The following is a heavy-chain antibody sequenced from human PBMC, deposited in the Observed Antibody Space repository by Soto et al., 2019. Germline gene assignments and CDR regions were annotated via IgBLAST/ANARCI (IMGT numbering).Heavy chain of an antibody. CDR1: GGSISSGGYY. CDR2: TYYSGST. V-gene: IGHV4-31*03. CDR3: ARGPGI. J-gene: IGHJ4*02. Sequence: QVQLQESGPGLVKPSQTLSLTCTVSGGSISSGGYYWSWSRQHPGTGLEWIGYTYYSGSTSYNPSPNSRVTISVVTSKNQFCLKLSSVTAADTAVYYCARGPGIWGQGTLGSVST.